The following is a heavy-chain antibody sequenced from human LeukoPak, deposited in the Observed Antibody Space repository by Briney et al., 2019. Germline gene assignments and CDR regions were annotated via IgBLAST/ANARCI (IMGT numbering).Heavy chain of an antibody. CDR3: ARAARVGKYTSSSGADFDY. J-gene: IGHJ4*02. CDR1: GGSISSGKYY. D-gene: IGHD6-6*01. Sequence: PSETLSLTSTVSGGSISSGKYYWGWIRQPPGKGLEWMGTIYYTGSTYYNPSLKSRVTISVDTSNNQFSLKLSSVTAAAKAVYFGARAARVGKYTSSSGADFDYWGQGTLVTVSS. V-gene: IGHV4-39*01. CDR2: IYYTGST.